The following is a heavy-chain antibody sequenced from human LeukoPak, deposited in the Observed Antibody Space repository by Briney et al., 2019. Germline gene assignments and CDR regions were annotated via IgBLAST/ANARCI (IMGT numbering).Heavy chain of an antibody. CDR2: IRYDGSNK. D-gene: IGHD1-26*01. Sequence: PGGSLRLSCAASGFTFSSYGMHWVRQAPGKGLEWVAFIRYDGSNKYYADSVKGRFTISRDNSKNTLYLQMNSLRAEDTAVYYCARDFRWKLLESAFDIWGQGTMVTVSS. V-gene: IGHV3-30*02. CDR3: ARDFRWKLLESAFDI. CDR1: GFTFSSYG. J-gene: IGHJ3*02.